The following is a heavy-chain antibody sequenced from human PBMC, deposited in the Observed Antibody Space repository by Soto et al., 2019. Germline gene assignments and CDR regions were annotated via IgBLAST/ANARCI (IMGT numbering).Heavy chain of an antibody. CDR2: ISAYNGNT. Sequence: QVQLVQSGAEVKKPGASVKVSCKASGYTFTSYGISWVRQAPGQGLEWMGWISAYNGNTNYAQKLQGRVTMTTDTSTRTAYMELRSLRSDDTAVYYCAREGVDIVVVVAATSLTYYFDYWGQGTLVTVSS. V-gene: IGHV1-18*01. D-gene: IGHD2-15*01. CDR3: AREGVDIVVVVAATSLTYYFDY. CDR1: GYTFTSYG. J-gene: IGHJ4*02.